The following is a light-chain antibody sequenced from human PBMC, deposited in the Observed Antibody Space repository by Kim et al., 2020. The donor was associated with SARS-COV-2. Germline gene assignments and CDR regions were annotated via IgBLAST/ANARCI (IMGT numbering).Light chain of an antibody. J-gene: IGLJ2*01. CDR1: KLGDKY. Sequence: SYELTQPPSVSVSPGQTASITCSGDKLGDKYACWYHQQPGQSPVLVIYQDSKRPSGIPERFSGSNSGNTATLTISGTQAMDEADYYSQAWDSRTAIFGGG. CDR3: QAWDSRTAI. CDR2: QDS. V-gene: IGLV3-1*01.